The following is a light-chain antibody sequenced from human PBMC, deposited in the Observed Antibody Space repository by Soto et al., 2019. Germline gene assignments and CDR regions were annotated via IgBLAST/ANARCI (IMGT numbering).Light chain of an antibody. V-gene: IGLV3-21*04. J-gene: IGLJ3*02. Sequence: SYELTQPPSVSVAPGKTARITCGGNNIGSKSVHWYQQKPGQAPVLVIYYDSDQPSGIPERFSGSNSGNTATLTISRVEAGDEADYYCQVWDSSSDQFGGGTKLTVL. CDR3: QVWDSSSDQ. CDR1: NIGSKS. CDR2: YDS.